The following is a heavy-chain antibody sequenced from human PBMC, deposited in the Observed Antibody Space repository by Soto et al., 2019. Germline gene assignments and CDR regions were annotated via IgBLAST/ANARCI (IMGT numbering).Heavy chain of an antibody. CDR1: GGSISSGGYY. CDR2: IYYSGST. J-gene: IGHJ5*02. CDR3: ARSGGYSYGNNWFDP. Sequence: QVQLQESGPGLVKPSQTLSLTCTVSGGSISSGGYYWSWIRQHPGKGLEWIGYIYYSGSTYYNPALKSGVTISVDTAKNQFSLKLSSVTAADTAVYYCARSGGYSYGNNWFDPWGQGTLVTVSS. V-gene: IGHV4-31*03. D-gene: IGHD5-18*01.